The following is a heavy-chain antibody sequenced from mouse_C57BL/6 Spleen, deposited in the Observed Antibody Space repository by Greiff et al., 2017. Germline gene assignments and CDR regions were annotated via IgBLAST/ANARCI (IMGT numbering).Heavy chain of an antibody. D-gene: IGHD4-1*01. CDR3: ASPSLGRRYFDV. Sequence: EVQLQESGPGLVKPSQSLSLTCSVTGYSITSGYYWNWIRQFPGNKLEWMGYISYDGSNNYNPSLKNRISITRDTSKNQFFLKLNSVTTEDTATYYCASPSLGRRYFDVWGTGTTVTVSS. CDR2: ISYDGSN. CDR1: GYSITSGYY. J-gene: IGHJ1*03. V-gene: IGHV3-6*01.